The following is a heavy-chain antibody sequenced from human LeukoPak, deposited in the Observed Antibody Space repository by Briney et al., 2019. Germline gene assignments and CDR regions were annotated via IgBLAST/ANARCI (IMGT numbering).Heavy chain of an antibody. J-gene: IGHJ4*02. V-gene: IGHV3-23*01. CDR2: ISGSGGST. CDR3: AKDRDILQYSSGWYNFDY. CDR1: GFTFSTYA. D-gene: IGHD6-19*01. Sequence: GGSLRLSCAASGFTFSTYAMSWVRQAPGKGLEWVSVISGSGGSTYYAESVKGRFTISRDNSKSTLYLQMKSLRDDDTAVYYCAKDRDILQYSSGWYNFDYWGQGTLVTVSS.